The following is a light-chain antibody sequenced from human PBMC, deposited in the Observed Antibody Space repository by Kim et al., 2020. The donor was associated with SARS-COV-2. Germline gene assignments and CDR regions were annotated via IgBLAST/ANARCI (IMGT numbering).Light chain of an antibody. Sequence: SVSPGQTASVTCSGDKLGDKYACWYQQKPGQSPVLVIYQDSTQPSGIPERFSGSNSGNTATLTISGTQAMDEANYYCQAWDSSTVVFGGGTQLTVL. J-gene: IGLJ2*01. CDR1: KLGDKY. CDR3: QAWDSSTVV. V-gene: IGLV3-1*01. CDR2: QDS.